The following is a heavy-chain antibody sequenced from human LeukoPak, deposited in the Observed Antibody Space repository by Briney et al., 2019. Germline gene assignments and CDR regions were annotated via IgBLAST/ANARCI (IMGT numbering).Heavy chain of an antibody. Sequence: GGSLRLSCAASGFTFSSYGMHWVRQAPGKGLEWVAVISYDGSNKYYADSVKGRFTISRDNSKNTLYLQMNSLRAEVTAVYYCAKSSSPARWELDLGYYYYYGMDVWGQGTTVTVSS. J-gene: IGHJ6*02. V-gene: IGHV3-30*18. CDR1: GFTFSSYG. CDR2: ISYDGSNK. CDR3: AKSSSPARWELDLGYYYYYGMDV. D-gene: IGHD1-26*01.